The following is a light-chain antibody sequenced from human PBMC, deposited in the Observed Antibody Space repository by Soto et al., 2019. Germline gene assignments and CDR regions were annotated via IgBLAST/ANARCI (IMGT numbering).Light chain of an antibody. J-gene: IGKJ1*01. CDR2: AAS. CDR3: QQAHHCPWT. CDR1: QGIGNY. Sequence: DLQMTQSPSSVSASVGDRVTITCRASQGIGNYLAWYQQKPGKAPKLLIHAASTLQSGVPSRFSGSGSGTDFTLTFSSLQPDDFATYYCQQAHHCPWTFGQGTRVDIK. V-gene: IGKV1-12*01.